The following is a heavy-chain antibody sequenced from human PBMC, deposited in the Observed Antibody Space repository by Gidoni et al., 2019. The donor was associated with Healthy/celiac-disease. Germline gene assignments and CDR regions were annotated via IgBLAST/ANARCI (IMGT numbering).Heavy chain of an antibody. Sequence: GGSISSGGYSWSWIRQPPGKGLEWIGYIYYSGSTYYNPSLKSRVTISVDTSKNQFSLKLSSVTAADTAVYYCARVLDDSSGYSYWYFDLWGRGTLVTVSS. V-gene: IGHV4-30-4*07. J-gene: IGHJ2*01. CDR2: IYYSGST. CDR3: ARVLDDSSGYSYWYFDL. CDR1: GGSISSGGYS. D-gene: IGHD3-22*01.